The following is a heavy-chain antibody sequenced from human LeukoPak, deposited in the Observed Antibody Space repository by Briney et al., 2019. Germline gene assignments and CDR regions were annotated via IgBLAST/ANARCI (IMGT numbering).Heavy chain of an antibody. J-gene: IGHJ5*02. D-gene: IGHD2-2*01. CDR3: ARDRPGIVVVPAAIGWFDP. CDR1: GGTFSSYA. V-gene: IGHV1-69*01. CDR2: IIPIFGTA. Sequence: SVKVSCKASGGTFSSYAISWVRQAPGQGLEWMGGIIPIFGTANYAQKFQGRVTITADESTSTAYMELSSLRSEDTAVYYCARDRPGIVVVPAAIGWFDPWGQGILVTVSS.